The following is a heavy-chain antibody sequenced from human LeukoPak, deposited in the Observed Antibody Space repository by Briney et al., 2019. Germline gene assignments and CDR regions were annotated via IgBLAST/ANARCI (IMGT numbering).Heavy chain of an antibody. CDR1: GFTFSSYW. CDR2: ISTSSIYI. CDR3: TRDPRHFDS. Sequence: GGSLRLSCAASGFTFSSYWMHWVRQAPGKGLEWVSSISTSSIYIYYADSVKGRFTISRDNAKNSLYLQMSSLRVEDTAVYYCTRDPRHFDSCGQGTLVTVSS. J-gene: IGHJ5*01. D-gene: IGHD6-6*01. V-gene: IGHV3-21*01.